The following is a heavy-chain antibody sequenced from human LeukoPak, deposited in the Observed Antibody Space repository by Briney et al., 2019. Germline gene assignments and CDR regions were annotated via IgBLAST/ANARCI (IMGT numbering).Heavy chain of an antibody. CDR1: GFTFSSYW. Sequence: QPGGSLRLSCAASGFTFSSYWMSWVRQAPGKGLEWVANIKQDGSEKYYVDSVKGRFTISRDNAKNSLYLQMNSLRAEDTAVYYCARSRLTIFGVVIINYYYMDVWGKGTTVTVSS. V-gene: IGHV3-7*03. CDR3: ARSRLTIFGVVIINYYYMDV. CDR2: IKQDGSEK. D-gene: IGHD3-3*01. J-gene: IGHJ6*03.